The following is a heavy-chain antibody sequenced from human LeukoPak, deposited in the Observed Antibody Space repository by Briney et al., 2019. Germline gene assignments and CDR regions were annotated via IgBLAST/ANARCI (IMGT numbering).Heavy chain of an antibody. CDR2: IYYSGST. V-gene: IGHV4-39*01. D-gene: IGHD3-9*01. Sequence: PSETLSLTCTVSGGSMSPYYWGWIRQPPGKGLEWIGSIYYSGSTYYNPSLKSRVTISVDTSKNQFSLKLSSVTAADTAVYYCARILRYFDWLLNVFDYWGQGTLVTVSS. J-gene: IGHJ4*02. CDR3: ARILRYFDWLLNVFDY. CDR1: GGSMSPYY.